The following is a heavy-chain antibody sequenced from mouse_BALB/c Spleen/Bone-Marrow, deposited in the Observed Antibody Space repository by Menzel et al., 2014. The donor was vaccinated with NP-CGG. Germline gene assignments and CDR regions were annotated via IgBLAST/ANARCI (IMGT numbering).Heavy chain of an antibody. CDR3: VRSRLRDWYFDV. D-gene: IGHD1-2*01. J-gene: IGHJ1*01. V-gene: IGHV1-85*01. CDR1: GNTFTSYD. Sequence: VQLQQSGVELVKPGASVKLSCKASGNTFTSYDINWVRQRPEQGLEWIGWIFPGDSTTKYNEKFKGKATLSTDKSSSTAHMQPSRLTSEDSAVYFCVRSRLRDWYFDVWGAGTTVTISS. CDR2: IFPGDSTT.